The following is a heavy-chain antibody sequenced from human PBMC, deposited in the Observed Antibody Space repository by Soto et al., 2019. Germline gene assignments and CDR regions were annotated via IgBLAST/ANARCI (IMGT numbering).Heavy chain of an antibody. CDR2: IIPIFGTA. CDR3: ARDDPSPYGDYRDYYYYGMDV. D-gene: IGHD4-17*01. V-gene: IGHV1-69*13. J-gene: IGHJ6*02. Sequence: GASVKVSCKASGGTFSSYAISWVRQAPGQGLEWMGGIIPIFGTANYAPKFQGRVTITADESTSTAYMELSSLRSEDTAMYYCARDDPSPYGDYRDYYYYGMDVWGQGTTVTVSS. CDR1: GGTFSSYA.